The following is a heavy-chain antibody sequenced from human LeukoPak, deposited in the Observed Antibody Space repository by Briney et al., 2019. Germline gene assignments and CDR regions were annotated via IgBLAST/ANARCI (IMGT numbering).Heavy chain of an antibody. J-gene: IGHJ4*02. D-gene: IGHD4-23*01. CDR3: AGTSSLVYYGGNSMMGY. CDR1: GGSISSYY. CDR2: IYYSGST. V-gene: IGHV4-59*01. Sequence: SETLSLTCTVSGGSISSYYWSWIRQPPGKGLEWIGYIYYSGSTNYNPSLKSRVTISVDTSKNQFSLKLSSVTAADTAVYYCAGTSSLVYYGGNSMMGYWGQGTLVTVSS.